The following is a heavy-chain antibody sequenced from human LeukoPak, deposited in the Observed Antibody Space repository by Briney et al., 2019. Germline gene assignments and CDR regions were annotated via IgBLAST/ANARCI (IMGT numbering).Heavy chain of an antibody. V-gene: IGHV1-2*06. Sequence: ASVKVSCKASGYTFTGYYMYWVRQAPGQGLEWMGRINPNSGGTNYAQKFQGRVTMTRDTSISTAYMELSRLRSDDTAVYYCAIPRYDYGEFDYWGQGTLVTVSS. J-gene: IGHJ4*02. CDR3: AIPRYDYGEFDY. CDR1: GYTFTGYY. D-gene: IGHD4-17*01. CDR2: INPNSGGT.